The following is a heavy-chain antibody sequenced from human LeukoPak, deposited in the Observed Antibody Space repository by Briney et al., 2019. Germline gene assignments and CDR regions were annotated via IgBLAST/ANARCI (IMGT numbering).Heavy chain of an antibody. CDR1: GFTFSSYE. CDR3: ARDLVWFGEPKGYYNYIDV. V-gene: IGHV3-48*03. Sequence: GGSLRLSCAASGFTFSSYEMNWVRQAPGKGLEWVSYISSSGSTIYYADSVKGRFTISRDNVKNSLYLQMNTLRVEDTAVYFCARDLVWFGEPKGYYNYIDVWGRGTSVTVSS. D-gene: IGHD3-10*01. CDR2: ISSSGSTI. J-gene: IGHJ6*03.